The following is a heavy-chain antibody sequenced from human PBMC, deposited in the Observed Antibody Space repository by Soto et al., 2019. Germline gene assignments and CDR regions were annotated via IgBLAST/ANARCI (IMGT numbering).Heavy chain of an antibody. Sequence: EVQLVESGGGLVQPGGSLRLSCAASGFTFSDHYMNWVRQAPGKRLEWVGRTRNKANSYTTEYAASVKGRFTISRDDSKNSLYLQMNSLKTEYTAVYYCARVEYTGSYYFDYWGQGTLVTVSS. V-gene: IGHV3-72*01. CDR1: GFTFSDHY. CDR3: ARVEYTGSYYFDY. D-gene: IGHD1-26*01. J-gene: IGHJ4*02. CDR2: TRNKANSYTT.